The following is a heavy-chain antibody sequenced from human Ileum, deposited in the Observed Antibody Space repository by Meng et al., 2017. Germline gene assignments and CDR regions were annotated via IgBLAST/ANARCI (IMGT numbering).Heavy chain of an antibody. V-gene: IGHV4-4*02. D-gene: IGHD1-26*01. CDR3: AREWSGSYRHFDY. CDR1: GGSISTGDW. CDR2: IHHSGST. J-gene: IGHJ4*02. Sequence: VRLQERGPGLLNPSGTRSLTVRVSGGSISTGDWWSWVRQPPGKGLEWIGDIHHSGSTNYNPSLKSRVTISVDKSKNQFSLKLNSVTAADTAVYYCAREWSGSYRHFDYWGQGTLVTVSS.